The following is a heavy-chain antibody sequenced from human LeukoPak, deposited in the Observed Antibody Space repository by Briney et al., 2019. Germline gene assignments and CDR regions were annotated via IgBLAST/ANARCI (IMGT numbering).Heavy chain of an antibody. Sequence: SETLSLTCTVSGGSISRYLWSWIRQPPGKGLEWIGFISNSGDTKYNPSLKSRVTISVDMSKNQFSLNLRSVTAADTAVYYCARGRTELYYDILTGYCPFDYWGQGTLVTVSS. V-gene: IGHV4-59*01. CDR2: ISNSGDT. J-gene: IGHJ4*02. CDR1: GGSISRYL. D-gene: IGHD3-9*01. CDR3: ARGRTELYYDILTGYCPFDY.